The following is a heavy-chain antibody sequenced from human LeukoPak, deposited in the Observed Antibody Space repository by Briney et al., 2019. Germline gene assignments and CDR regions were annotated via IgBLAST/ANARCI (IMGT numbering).Heavy chain of an antibody. CDR1: GFIFSSYW. V-gene: IGHV3-7*01. CDR2: IKQDGSEK. Sequence: PGGSLRLSCAASGFIFSSYWMSWVRHAPGKGLEWVANIKQDGSEKYYVDSVKGRFTISRDNAKNSLYLEMNSLRAEDTAVYYCARDIGDSSGYYGSYFDYWGQGTLVTVSS. J-gene: IGHJ4*02. CDR3: ARDIGDSSGYYGSYFDY. D-gene: IGHD3-22*01.